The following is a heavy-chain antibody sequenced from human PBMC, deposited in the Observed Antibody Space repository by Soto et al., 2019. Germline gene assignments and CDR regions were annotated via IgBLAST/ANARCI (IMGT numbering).Heavy chain of an antibody. V-gene: IGHV1-3*01. CDR2: INAGNGNT. CDR1: GYTCTSCG. D-gene: IGHD3-10*01. CDR3: ARASITMVRGAGLRYYYYYGMDV. J-gene: IGHJ6*02. Sequence: APVRVSGRASGYTCTSCGMQWLLQTPGQRLEWMGWINAGNGNTKYSQKFQGRVTTTSDTSASTAYMELSSLRSEDTAVYYCARASITMVRGAGLRYYYYYGMDVWGQGTTVTVSS.